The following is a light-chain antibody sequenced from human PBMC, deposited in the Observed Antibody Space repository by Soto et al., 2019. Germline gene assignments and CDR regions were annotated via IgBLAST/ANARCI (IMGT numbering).Light chain of an antibody. CDR1: QSVSSSY. CDR3: QQYGSSSWT. Sequence: EIVLTQSPGTLSLSPGERATLSCRASQSVSSSYLAWYQQKPGQAPRLLIYGTSSRATAIPDRFSGSGSGTDVTLTISRLEPEDFAGYYCQQYGSSSWTFGQGTKVEIK. J-gene: IGKJ1*01. CDR2: GTS. V-gene: IGKV3-20*01.